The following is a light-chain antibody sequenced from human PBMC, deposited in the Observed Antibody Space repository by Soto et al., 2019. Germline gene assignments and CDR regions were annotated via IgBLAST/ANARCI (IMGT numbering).Light chain of an antibody. J-gene: IGKJ4*01. CDR2: AAS. CDR1: QGISSY. V-gene: IGKV1-9*01. CDR3: QQLNSYPLT. Sequence: IQLTQSPSSLSASVGDRVTITCRASQGISSYLAWYQQKPGKAPKLLIYAASTWQSGVPSRFSGSGSGTDFTLTISSLQPEDCATYYCQQLNSYPLTVGGGNKVEIK.